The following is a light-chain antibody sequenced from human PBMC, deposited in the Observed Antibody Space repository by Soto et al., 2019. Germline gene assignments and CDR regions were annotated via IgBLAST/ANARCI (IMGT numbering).Light chain of an antibody. V-gene: IGKV1-39*01. CDR3: QQSYNTPN. Sequence: IQMTQSPSSLSASVGDRVSITCRASQSIGTHSNWYLQKPGRAPKLLIYGASNLQSGVPSRFSGSGSGTGFTLTISSLQPEDFATYYCQQSYNTPNFGQGTRLDNK. CDR1: QSIGTH. J-gene: IGKJ5*01. CDR2: GAS.